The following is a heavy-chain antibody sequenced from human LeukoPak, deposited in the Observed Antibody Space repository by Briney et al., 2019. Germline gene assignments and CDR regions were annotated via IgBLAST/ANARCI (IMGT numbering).Heavy chain of an antibody. CDR2: IYWNDDK. Sequence: ESGPTLVKPTQTLTLTCTFSGFSLSTSGVGVGWIRQPPGKALEGLALIYWNDDKRYSPSLMGRLTITKDTFKNQVVLTMTNMDPVDTATYYCAHRNVRIVGATGAFDVWGPGTTVTVSS. D-gene: IGHD1-26*01. V-gene: IGHV2-5*01. CDR3: AHRNVRIVGATGAFDV. CDR1: GFSLSTSGVG. J-gene: IGHJ3*01.